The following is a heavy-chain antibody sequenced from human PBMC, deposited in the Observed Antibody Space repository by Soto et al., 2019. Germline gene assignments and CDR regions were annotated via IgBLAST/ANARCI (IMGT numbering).Heavy chain of an antibody. J-gene: IGHJ3*02. CDR1: GFTFSSYG. V-gene: IGHV3-30*03. CDR2: ISYDGSNK. D-gene: IGHD3-22*01. CDR3: ARDFYDSSGPFAFDI. Sequence: GGSLRLSCAASGFTFSSYGMHWVRQAPGKGLEWVAVISYDGSNKYYADSVKGRFTISRDTSKDTLYLQMNSLRSDDTAVYYCARDFYDSSGPFAFDIWGQGTMVTVSS.